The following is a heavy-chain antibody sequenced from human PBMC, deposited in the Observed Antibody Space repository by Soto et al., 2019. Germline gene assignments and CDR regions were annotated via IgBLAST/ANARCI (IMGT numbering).Heavy chain of an antibody. CDR2: IYYRGNT. CDR3: ARHRDTSSRYLLPDY. D-gene: IGHD6-13*01. J-gene: IGHJ4*02. CDR1: GGSIISGGHY. V-gene: IGHV4-39*01. Sequence: SETLSLTCTVSGGSIISGGHYWGWIRQPPGKGLEWIGNIYYRGNTYYNPSLRSRVTISVDTSKNQFSLKVTSLTVADTAVYYCARHRDTSSRYLLPDYWGQGILVTVSS.